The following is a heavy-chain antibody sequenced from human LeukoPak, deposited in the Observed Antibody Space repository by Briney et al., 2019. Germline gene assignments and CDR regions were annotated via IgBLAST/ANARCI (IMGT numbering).Heavy chain of an antibody. CDR2: IYPDDSDT. CDR1: GYRFTNYW. D-gene: IGHD3-3*01. CDR3: ARVGDFWSGYYPFDY. Sequence: GESLKISCKGSGYRFTNYWIGWVRQMPGKGLEWMGIIYPDDSDTRYSQSFQGQVTISADKSISTAYLQWGSLKASDTAMYYCARVGDFWSGYYPFDYWGQGTLVTVSS. V-gene: IGHV5-51*01. J-gene: IGHJ4*02.